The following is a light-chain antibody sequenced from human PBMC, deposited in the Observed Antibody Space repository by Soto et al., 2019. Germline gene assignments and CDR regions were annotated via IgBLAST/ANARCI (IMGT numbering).Light chain of an antibody. CDR2: RAS. CDR1: QNIYSN. J-gene: IGKJ1*01. Sequence: IVMTQSPATLSVSPGERATLSCRASQNIYSNIAWYQQRPGQAPRLLIYRASTRATGVPARFSGSGSGTDFTLSISSLEPEDFAVYYCQQRTDRPPWTFGQGTKVDIK. CDR3: QQRTDRPPWT. V-gene: IGKV3-15*01.